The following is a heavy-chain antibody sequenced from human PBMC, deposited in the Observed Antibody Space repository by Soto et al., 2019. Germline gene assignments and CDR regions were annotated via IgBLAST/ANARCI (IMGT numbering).Heavy chain of an antibody. CDR1: GFTFSSYA. CDR2: ISGSGGST. J-gene: IGHJ4*02. V-gene: IGHV3-23*01. CDR3: ARRSSGWYFDY. Sequence: EVQLLESGGGLVQPGGSLRLSCAASGFTFSSYAMSWVRQAPGKGLEWVSAISGSGGSTYYADSVKGRFTISRDNSKNALYLQMNSLRAEYTAVYYCARRSSGWYFDYWGQGTLVTVSS. D-gene: IGHD6-19*01.